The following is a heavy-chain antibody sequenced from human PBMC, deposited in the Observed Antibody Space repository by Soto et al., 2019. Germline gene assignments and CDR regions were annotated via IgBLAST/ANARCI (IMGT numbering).Heavy chain of an antibody. Sequence: SETLSLTFAVSSGSISRRKWWSWARQPPGKGLEWIGDIYHSGSTNYNPSLKSRVTISVDTSKNQFSLKLSSVTAADTAVYYCATGTSRGWFDPWGQGTLVT. V-gene: IGHV4-4*02. CDR2: IYHSGST. D-gene: IGHD1-1*01. J-gene: IGHJ5*02. CDR3: ATGTSRGWFDP. CDR1: SGSISRRKW.